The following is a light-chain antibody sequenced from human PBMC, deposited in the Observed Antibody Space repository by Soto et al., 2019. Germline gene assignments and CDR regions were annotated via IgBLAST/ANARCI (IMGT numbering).Light chain of an antibody. CDR1: VLAKKY. CDR3: YSAADNNLDVV. CDR2: KDS. V-gene: IGLV3-27*01. J-gene: IGLJ2*01. Sequence: SYELTQPSSVSVSPGQTARITCSGDVLAKKYARWFQQKPGQAPVLVIYKDSERPSGIPERFSGSSSGTTVTLTISGAQVEDGADYYCYSAADNNLDVVFGGGTKVTVL.